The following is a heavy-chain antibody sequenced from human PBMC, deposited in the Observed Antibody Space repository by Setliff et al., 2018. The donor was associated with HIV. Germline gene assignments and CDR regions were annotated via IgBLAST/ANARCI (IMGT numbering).Heavy chain of an antibody. CDR2: IDSDGITT. Sequence: PGGSLRLFCVGSDFTFGDYGIHWVRQAPGKGLVWVSRIDSDGITTYADSVEGRFTISRDNADNTLYLQMNSPRVDDTAVYFCARESGIKIFGSPVVYYYMDVWGKGTTVTVSS. D-gene: IGHD3-3*01. J-gene: IGHJ6*03. CDR3: ARESGIKIFGSPVVYYYMDV. V-gene: IGHV3-74*03. CDR1: DFTFGDYG.